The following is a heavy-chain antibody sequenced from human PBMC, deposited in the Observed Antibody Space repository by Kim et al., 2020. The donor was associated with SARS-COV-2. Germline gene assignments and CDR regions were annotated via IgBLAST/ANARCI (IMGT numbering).Heavy chain of an antibody. CDR2: ISWNSGSI. CDR1: GFTFDDYA. Sequence: GGSLRLSCAASGFTFDDYAMHWVRQAPGKGLEWVSGISWNSGSIGYADSVKGRFTISRDNAKNSLYLQMNSLRAEDTALYYCAKAKGIVVVITNEPSFDYWGQGTLVTVSS. J-gene: IGHJ4*02. D-gene: IGHD3-22*01. V-gene: IGHV3-9*01. CDR3: AKAKGIVVVITNEPSFDY.